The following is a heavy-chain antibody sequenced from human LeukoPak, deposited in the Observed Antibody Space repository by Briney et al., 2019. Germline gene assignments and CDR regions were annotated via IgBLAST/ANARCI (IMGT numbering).Heavy chain of an antibody. CDR2: IRSDGSDQ. Sequence: PGGSLRLSCAASGFTFSSYGMHWIRQAPGKGLEWVAFIRSDGSDQYYADSVKGRLSISRDNSKNTLHLQMNSLRTEDTAVYYCAKRDGYNSGPFDYWGQGTLVTVSS. CDR3: AKRDGYNSGPFDY. CDR1: GFTFSSYG. D-gene: IGHD5-24*01. V-gene: IGHV3-30*02. J-gene: IGHJ4*02.